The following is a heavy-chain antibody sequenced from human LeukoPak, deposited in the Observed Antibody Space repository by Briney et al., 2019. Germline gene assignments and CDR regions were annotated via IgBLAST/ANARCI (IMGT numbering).Heavy chain of an antibody. CDR1: GGTFSSYA. CDR3: ARDQATDLFGIAAAKVWFDP. CDR2: IIPILGIA. D-gene: IGHD6-13*01. V-gene: IGHV1-69*04. J-gene: IGHJ5*02. Sequence: ASVKVSCKASGGTFSSYAISWVRQAPGQGLEWMGRIIPILGIANYAQKFQGRVTITADKSTSTAYMELSSLRSEDTAVYYCARDQATDLFGIAAAKVWFDPWGQGTLVTVSS.